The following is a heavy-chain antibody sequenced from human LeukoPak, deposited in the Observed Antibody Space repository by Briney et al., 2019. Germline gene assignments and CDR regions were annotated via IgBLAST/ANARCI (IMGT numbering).Heavy chain of an antibody. D-gene: IGHD6-19*01. CDR3: ASSSGGFNWFDP. J-gene: IGHJ5*02. CDR1: GFTFSRYW. CDR2: INSDGSST. V-gene: IGHV3-74*01. Sequence: PGGSLRLSCAASGFTFSRYWMHWVRQAPGKGLVWVSRINSDGSSTNYADSVKGRFTISRDNAKNTLYLLMNSLRVEDTAVYYCASSSGGFNWFDPWGQGTWSPSPQ.